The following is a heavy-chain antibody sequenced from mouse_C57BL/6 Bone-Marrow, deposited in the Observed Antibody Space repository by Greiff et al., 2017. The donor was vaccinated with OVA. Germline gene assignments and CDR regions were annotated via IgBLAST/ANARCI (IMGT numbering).Heavy chain of an antibody. D-gene: IGHD2-12*01. CDR2: IDPSDSYT. V-gene: IGHV1-69*01. J-gene: IGHJ3*01. CDR1: GYTFTSYW. Sequence: VQLQQPGAELVMPGASVKLSCKASGYTFTSYWMHWVKQRPGQGLEWIGEIDPSDSYTNYNQKFKGKSTLTVDKSSSTAYMQLSSLTSEDSAVYEVERKDSYYEGLDYWGQGTPVTVSA. CDR3: ERKDSYYEGLDY.